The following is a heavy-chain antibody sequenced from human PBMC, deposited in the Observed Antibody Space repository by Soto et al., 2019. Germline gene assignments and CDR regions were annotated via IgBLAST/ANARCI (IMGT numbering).Heavy chain of an antibody. CDR2: ISYDGSNK. D-gene: IGHD3-22*01. CDR1: GFSFSNHA. V-gene: IGHV3-30*18. Sequence: QVQLVESGGGMVQPGRSLRLSCAASGFSFSNHAMHWVRQAPGKGLEWVAVISYDGSNKYYADSVKGRFTISRDNSKNTLYLQMNSLRAEDTAVYYCAKDRHYYDSSGYYYNYYYYGMDVWGQGTTVTVSS. CDR3: AKDRHYYDSSGYYYNYYYYGMDV. J-gene: IGHJ6*02.